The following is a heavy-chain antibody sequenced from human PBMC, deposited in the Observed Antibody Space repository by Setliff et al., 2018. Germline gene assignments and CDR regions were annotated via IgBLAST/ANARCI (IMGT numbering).Heavy chain of an antibody. CDR2: IRFDGSHE. CDR1: GFTFNSYG. J-gene: IGHJ3*02. Sequence: GGYLRLSCAASGFTFNSYGMYWVRQAPRKGLEWVAYIRFDGSHEYYGDSVKGRFTISRDISTNTLYLQMNSLRAEDAAVYYCAKSVTMIVPGAFDIRGEGTKGTVSS. V-gene: IGHV3-30*02. D-gene: IGHD3-22*01. CDR3: AKSVTMIVPGAFDI.